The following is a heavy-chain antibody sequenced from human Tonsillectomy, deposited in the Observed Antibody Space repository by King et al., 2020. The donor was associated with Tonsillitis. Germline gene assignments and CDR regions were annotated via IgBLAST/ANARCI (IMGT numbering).Heavy chain of an antibody. J-gene: IGHJ4*02. Sequence: VQLVESGGGLVQPGGSLRLSCAASGFTFSSYSMNWVRQAPGKGLEWVSYISSSSSTIYYADSVKGRFTISRDNAKNSLYLQMNSLRDEDTAVYYCARVAPGVVVSPPADHRVQGTLVTVSS. CDR3: ARVAPGVVVSPPADH. CDR2: ISSSSSTI. CDR1: GFTFSSYS. D-gene: IGHD2-15*01. V-gene: IGHV3-48*02.